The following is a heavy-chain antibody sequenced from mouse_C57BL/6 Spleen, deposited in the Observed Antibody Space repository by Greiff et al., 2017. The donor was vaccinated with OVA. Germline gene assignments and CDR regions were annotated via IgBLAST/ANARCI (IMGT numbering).Heavy chain of an antibody. CDR1: GYAFSSYW. CDR2: IYPGDGDT. Sequence: VKLVESGAELVKPGASVKISCKASGYAFSSYWMNWVKQRPGKGLEWIGQIYPGDGDTNYNGKFKGKATLTADKSSSTAYMQLSSLTSEDSAVYFCSTGTDYAMDYWGQGTSVTVSS. CDR3: STGTDYAMDY. J-gene: IGHJ4*01. V-gene: IGHV1-80*01. D-gene: IGHD4-1*01.